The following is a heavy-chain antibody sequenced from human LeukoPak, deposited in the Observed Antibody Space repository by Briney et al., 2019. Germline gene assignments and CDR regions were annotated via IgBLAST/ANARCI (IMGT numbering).Heavy chain of an antibody. D-gene: IGHD3-10*01. J-gene: IGHJ4*02. CDR1: GFTFSEYY. V-gene: IGHV3-11*01. Sequence: PGGSLRLSCAASGFTFSEYYMNWIRQAPGKGLEWVSYISSSGTTIYYADSVRGRFTISRDNAKNSLYPQMNSLRAEDTAVYYCAREGEGSSYYFDYWGQGTLVTVSS. CDR2: ISSSGTTI. CDR3: AREGEGSSYYFDY.